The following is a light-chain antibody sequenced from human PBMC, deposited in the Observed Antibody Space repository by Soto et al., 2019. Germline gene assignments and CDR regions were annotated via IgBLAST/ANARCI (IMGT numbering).Light chain of an antibody. CDR1: SSDIGGYNY. CDR2: DVT. Sequence: QPVLTQPRSVSGSPGQSVTISCTGPSSDIGGYNYVSWYQHHPGKAPKVMIYDVTKRPSGVPDRFSGSKSGSTASLTISGLQADDEADYYCCAYAGRFVFGTGTKLTVL. J-gene: IGLJ1*01. CDR3: CAYAGRFV. V-gene: IGLV2-11*01.